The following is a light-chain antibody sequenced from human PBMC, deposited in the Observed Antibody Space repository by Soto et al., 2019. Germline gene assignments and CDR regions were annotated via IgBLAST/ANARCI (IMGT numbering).Light chain of an antibody. CDR3: AAWDDSLNGWV. J-gene: IGLJ3*02. CDR1: TSNIGSNT. CDR2: FDN. Sequence: QSVLTQPPSASGTPGQRVTISCSGSTSNIGSNTVNWYQQLPGTAPKLLIYFDNRRPSGVPDRFSGSKSGTSVSLAISGLQSEDESDHYCAAWDDSLNGWVFGGGTKLTVL. V-gene: IGLV1-44*01.